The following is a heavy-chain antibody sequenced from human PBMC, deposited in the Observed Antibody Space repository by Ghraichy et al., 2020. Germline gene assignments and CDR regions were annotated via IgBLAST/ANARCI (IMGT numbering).Heavy chain of an antibody. Sequence: SETLSLTCTVSGGSISSYYWSWIRRPPGKGLEWIGYISYSGSTNYNPSLKSRVTISVDTSKNQISLRLSSVTAADTAVYYCARVRTYFGNENFDYWGQGTLVTVSS. D-gene: IGHD1-1*01. CDR2: ISYSGST. CDR3: ARVRTYFGNENFDY. CDR1: GGSISSYY. J-gene: IGHJ4*02. V-gene: IGHV4-59*01.